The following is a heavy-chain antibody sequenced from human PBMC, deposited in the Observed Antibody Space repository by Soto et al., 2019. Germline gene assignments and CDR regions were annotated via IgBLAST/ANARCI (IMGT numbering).Heavy chain of an antibody. D-gene: IGHD3-22*01. CDR2: ISAYNGYT. V-gene: IGHV1-18*01. Sequence: ASVKVSCKASGYTFNTYGISWVRQAPGQGLEWMGWISAYNGYTNYAQKLQGRVTMTTDTSTSTAHMELRSLRSDDTAVYYCARGDYYDSSGYAHAFDIWGQGTMVTVSS. CDR3: ARGDYYDSSGYAHAFDI. CDR1: GYTFNTYG. J-gene: IGHJ3*02.